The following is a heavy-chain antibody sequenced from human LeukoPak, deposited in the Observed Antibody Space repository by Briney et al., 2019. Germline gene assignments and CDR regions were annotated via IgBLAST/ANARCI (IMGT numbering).Heavy chain of an antibody. CDR3: TRDRSDEDCSSTSCYNYYYYYMDV. J-gene: IGHJ6*03. CDR1: GFTFSSYA. Sequence: PGGSLRLSCAASGFTFSSYAMSWVRQAPRKGLEWVSAISGSGGSTYYADSVKGRFTISRDNSKNTLYLQMNSLKTEDTAVYYCTRDRSDEDCSSTSCYNYYYYYMDVWGKGTTVTVSS. D-gene: IGHD2-2*01. CDR2: ISGSGGST. V-gene: IGHV3-23*01.